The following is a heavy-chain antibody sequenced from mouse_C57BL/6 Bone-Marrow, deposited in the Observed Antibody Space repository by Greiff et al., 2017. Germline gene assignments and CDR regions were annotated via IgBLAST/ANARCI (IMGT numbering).Heavy chain of an antibody. CDR2: ISSGGSYT. Sequence: EVKLVESGGDLVKPGGSLKLSCAASGFTFSSYGMSWVRQTPDKRLEWVATISSGGSYTYYPDGVKGRFTISRDNAKNTLYLQMSSLKSEDTAMYYCARHSNYLYYYAMDYWGQGTSVTVSS. J-gene: IGHJ4*01. D-gene: IGHD2-5*01. CDR3: ARHSNYLYYYAMDY. V-gene: IGHV5-6*01. CDR1: GFTFSSYG.